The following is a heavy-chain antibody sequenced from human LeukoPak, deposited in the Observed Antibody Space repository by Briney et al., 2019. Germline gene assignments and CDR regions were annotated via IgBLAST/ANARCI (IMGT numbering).Heavy chain of an antibody. CDR2: IYLSDNT. Sequence: SETLSLSCSVSGDSIINYYWMWIRQPAGKGLEWIGRIYLSDNTNYNNPSLKSRVTISVDTSKNQFSLHLSSVTAADTAVYYCARVGGVTFYYYYMDAWGKGTTVTISS. CDR3: ARVGGVTFYYYYMDA. D-gene: IGHD3-10*01. J-gene: IGHJ6*03. V-gene: IGHV4-4*07. CDR1: GDSIINYY.